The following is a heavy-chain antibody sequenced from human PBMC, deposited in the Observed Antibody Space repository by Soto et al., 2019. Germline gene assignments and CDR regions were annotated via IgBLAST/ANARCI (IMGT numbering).Heavy chain of an antibody. V-gene: IGHV3-43*01. CDR1: GFTFDDYT. Sequence: GGSLRLSCAASGFTFDDYTLHWVRQAPGKGLEWVSLISWDGNSTYYADSVKGRFTISRDNSKNSLYLQMNSLRSEDTALYYCAKERAVVVPDTINYFRMAVWGQGTTVPVSS. CDR2: ISWDGNST. J-gene: IGHJ6*02. CDR3: AKERAVVVPDTINYFRMAV. D-gene: IGHD2-2*01.